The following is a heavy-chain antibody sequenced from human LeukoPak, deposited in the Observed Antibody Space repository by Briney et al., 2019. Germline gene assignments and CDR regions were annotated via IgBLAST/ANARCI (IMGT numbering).Heavy chain of an antibody. CDR2: INTKTGNP. CDR1: GYTFTGHA. CDR3: AKGGWVAVTGMDS. Sequence: ASVKVSCKASGYTFTGHAMNWVRQAPGQGPEWMGYINTKTGNPTYAQGFTGRFVFSLDTSVSKAYLQISSLKPEDTGVYYCAKGGWVAVTGMDSWGQGTLVTVSS. V-gene: IGHV7-4-1*02. J-gene: IGHJ4*02. D-gene: IGHD6-19*01.